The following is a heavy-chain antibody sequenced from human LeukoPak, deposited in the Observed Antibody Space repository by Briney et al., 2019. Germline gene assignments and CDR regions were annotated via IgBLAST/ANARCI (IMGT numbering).Heavy chain of an antibody. V-gene: IGHV3-66*04. CDR1: GLTVSNNY. CDR2: IYSGGST. CDR3: ARHRTASDY. J-gene: IGHJ4*02. D-gene: IGHD4-17*01. Sequence: GGSLRLSCAASGLTVSNNYMSWVRQAPGKGLEWVSVIYSGGSTYYADSVKGRFTISRDNAKSSLYLQMNSLRAEDTALYYCARHRTASDYWGQGTLVTVSS.